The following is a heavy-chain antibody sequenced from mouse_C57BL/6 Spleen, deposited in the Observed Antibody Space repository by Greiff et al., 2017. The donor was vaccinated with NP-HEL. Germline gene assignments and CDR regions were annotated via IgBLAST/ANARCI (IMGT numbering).Heavy chain of an antibody. Sequence: VQLQQPGTELVKPGASVKLSCKASGYTFTSYWMHWVKQRPGQGLEWIGNITPSNGGTNYNEKFKSKATMTVDKSSSTAYMQLSSLTSEDSAVYDCARENYGYDQAWFAYWGQGTLVTVSA. CDR2: ITPSNGGT. J-gene: IGHJ3*01. D-gene: IGHD2-2*01. CDR3: ARENYGYDQAWFAY. V-gene: IGHV1-53*01. CDR1: GYTFTSYW.